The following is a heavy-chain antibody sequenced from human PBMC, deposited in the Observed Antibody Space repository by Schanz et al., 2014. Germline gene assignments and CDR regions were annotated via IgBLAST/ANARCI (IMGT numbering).Heavy chain of an antibody. CDR1: NYIFTKYY. J-gene: IGHJ3*02. Sequence: QVQLVQSGAEVKKPGASVKLSCKASNYIFTKYYIHCVRQAPGQGLEWMGLINPSGGSTSYAQKFQGRVTMTRDTSTSTVYMELSSLRSEDTAVYYCVTEKRMESGTWAKAFDIWGQGTWVTVSS. CDR3: VTEKRMESGTWAKAFDI. V-gene: IGHV1-46*01. CDR2: INPSGGST. D-gene: IGHD3-3*01.